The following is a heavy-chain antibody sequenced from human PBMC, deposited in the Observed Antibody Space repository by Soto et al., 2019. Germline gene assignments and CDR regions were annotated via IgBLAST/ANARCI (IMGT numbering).Heavy chain of an antibody. J-gene: IGHJ6*02. V-gene: IGHV1-24*01. CDR1: GYTLTELS. CDR3: ATIAYYYYGMDV. Sequence: GASVKVSCKVSGYTLTELSMHWVRQAPGKGLEWMGGFDPEDGETIYARKFQGRVTMTEDTSTDTAYMELSSLRSEDTAVYYCATIAYYYYGMDVWGQGTTVTVSS. D-gene: IGHD2-21*01. CDR2: FDPEDGET.